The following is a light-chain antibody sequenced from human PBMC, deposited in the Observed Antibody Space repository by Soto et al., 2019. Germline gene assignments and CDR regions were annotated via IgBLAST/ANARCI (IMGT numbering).Light chain of an antibody. CDR3: SSYTNSSTA. J-gene: IGLJ2*01. Sequence: QSALTQPASVSGSPGQSITISCTGTSSDVGGYNYVSWYQQHPGKAPKLMIYDVSNRPSGVSNRFSGSKSGNTASLTISGLQDEDEDYYYCSSYTNSSTAFGGGTKVTVL. V-gene: IGLV2-14*03. CDR2: DVS. CDR1: SSDVGGYNY.